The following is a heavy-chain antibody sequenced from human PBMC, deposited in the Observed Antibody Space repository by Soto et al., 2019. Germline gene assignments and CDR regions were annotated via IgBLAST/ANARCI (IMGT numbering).Heavy chain of an antibody. CDR1: AGSISTTNW. V-gene: IGHV4-4*02. CDR3: ATSSGSAYGLDV. CDR2: IYHTGTT. Sequence: LSLTCAVSAGSISTTNWYVWVRQPPGMGLEWIGEIYHTGTTTYNPSLKSRVTMSVDTSKNQFSLRLSFVTAADTAVYYCATSSGSAYGLDVWGPGATVTVSS. J-gene: IGHJ6*02. D-gene: IGHD3-10*01.